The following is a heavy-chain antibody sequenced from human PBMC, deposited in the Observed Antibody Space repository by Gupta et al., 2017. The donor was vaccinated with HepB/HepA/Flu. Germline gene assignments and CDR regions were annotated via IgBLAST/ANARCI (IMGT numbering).Heavy chain of an antibody. CDR3: ARLHRTNNYYYYGMDV. V-gene: IGHV1-69*04. D-gene: IGHD4-4*01. CDR2: IIPILGIA. Sequence: QVQLVQSGAEVKKPGSSVKVSCKASGGTFSSYAISWVRQAPGQGLEWMGRIIPILGIANYAQKFQGRVTITADKSTSTAYMELSSLRSEDTAVYYCARLHRTNNYYYYGMDVWGQGTTVTVSS. CDR1: GGTFSSYA. J-gene: IGHJ6*02.